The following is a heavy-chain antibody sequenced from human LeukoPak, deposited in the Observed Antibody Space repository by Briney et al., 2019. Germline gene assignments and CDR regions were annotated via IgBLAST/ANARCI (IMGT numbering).Heavy chain of an antibody. CDR2: IYYSGTT. V-gene: IGHV4-39*01. Sequence: PSGTLSLTCTVSGGSISSSSYYWGWIRQPPGKGLEWIGSIYYSGTTYYNPSLKSRVTISVDTSNNQFSLKLNSVTAADTAVYYCARALIVVVPAAIPDWGQGALVTVSS. CDR3: ARALIVVVPAAIPD. J-gene: IGHJ4*02. CDR1: GGSISSSSYY. D-gene: IGHD2-2*01.